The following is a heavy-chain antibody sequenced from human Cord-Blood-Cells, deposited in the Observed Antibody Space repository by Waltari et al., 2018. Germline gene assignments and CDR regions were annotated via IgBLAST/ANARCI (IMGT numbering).Heavy chain of an antibody. D-gene: IGHD6-6*01. CDR3: AYSSSINYWYFDL. Sequence: QVQLVQSGAEVKKPGSSVKVSCKASGGTFSSYAISWVRQAPGQGLGWMGRIIPILGIANYAQKFQGRGTITADKSTSTAYMELSSLRSEDTAVYYCAYSSSINYWYFDLWGRGTLVTVSS. V-gene: IGHV1-69*09. CDR2: IIPILGIA. CDR1: GGTFSSYA. J-gene: IGHJ2*01.